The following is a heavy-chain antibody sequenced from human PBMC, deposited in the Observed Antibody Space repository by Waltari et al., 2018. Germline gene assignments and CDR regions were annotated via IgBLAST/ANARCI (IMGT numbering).Heavy chain of an antibody. J-gene: IGHJ5*02. CDR2: VNTDGSRK. CDR1: GFPFGPSW. CDR3: GTLEAIAS. V-gene: IGHV3-74*01. D-gene: IGHD2-21*01. Sequence: EAQVVESGGGLVQPGGSLSLSCTASGFPFGPSWIPWVRQVPGKGLGWVSGVNTDGSRKNYADPVKGRFTIYRDNARNTVHLQMNSLGAEDTALYYCGTLEAIASWGQGTLVTVSS.